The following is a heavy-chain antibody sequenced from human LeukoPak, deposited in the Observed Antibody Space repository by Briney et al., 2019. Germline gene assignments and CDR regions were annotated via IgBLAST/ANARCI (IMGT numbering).Heavy chain of an antibody. CDR2: IKQDGSEK. CDR1: GFAFSSYW. CDR3: ARDLSGWELQEY. D-gene: IGHD1-26*01. J-gene: IGHJ4*02. Sequence: GGSLRLSCAASGFAFSSYWMSWVRQAPGKGLEWVANIKQDGSEKYYVDSVKGRFTISRDNAKNSLFLQMNSLRAEDTAVYYCARDLSGWELQEYWGQGTLVTVSS. V-gene: IGHV3-7*01.